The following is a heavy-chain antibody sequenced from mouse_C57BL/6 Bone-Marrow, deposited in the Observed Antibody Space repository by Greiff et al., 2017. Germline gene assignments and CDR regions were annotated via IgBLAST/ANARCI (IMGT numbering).Heavy chain of an antibody. Sequence: QVQLQQPGAELVRPGTSVKLSCKASGYTFTSYWMHWVKQRPGQGLEWIGVIDPSDSYTNYNQKFKGKATLTVDTSSSTAYMQLSSLTSEDAAVYYCARRGLLRYLFDYWGQGTTLTVSS. CDR3: ARRGLLRYLFDY. V-gene: IGHV1-59*01. CDR2: IDPSDSYT. J-gene: IGHJ2*01. CDR1: GYTFTSYW. D-gene: IGHD1-1*01.